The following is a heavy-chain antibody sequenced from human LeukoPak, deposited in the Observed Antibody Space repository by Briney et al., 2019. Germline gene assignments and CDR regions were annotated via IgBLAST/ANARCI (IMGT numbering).Heavy chain of an antibody. D-gene: IGHD3-22*01. CDR1: GFTFSIYS. CDR2: ISSSSSYI. J-gene: IGHJ4*02. V-gene: IGHV3-21*01. CDR3: ARDGGLYDSSGGLLAR. Sequence: GGSLRLSCAASGFTFSIYSMNCVPQAPGKALEGVSSISSSSSYIYYADSVKGRFTNSRDNAKNSLYLQMNSLRAEDTAVYYCARDGGLYDSSGGLLARWGQGTLVTVSS.